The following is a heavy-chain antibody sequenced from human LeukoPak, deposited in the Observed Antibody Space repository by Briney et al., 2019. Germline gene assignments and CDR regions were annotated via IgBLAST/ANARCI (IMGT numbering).Heavy chain of an antibody. CDR3: ARDNYYDSSGHYNGNWFDP. CDR2: IKQDGSDK. CDR1: GFTFSSYW. Sequence: GGSLRLSCAASGFTFSSYWMSWVRQAPGKGLEWVANIKQDGSDKYYVDSVKGRFTISRDNAKNSLYLQMNSLRAEDTAVYYCARDNYYDSSGHYNGNWFDPWGQGTLVTVPS. V-gene: IGHV3-7*01. J-gene: IGHJ5*02. D-gene: IGHD3-22*01.